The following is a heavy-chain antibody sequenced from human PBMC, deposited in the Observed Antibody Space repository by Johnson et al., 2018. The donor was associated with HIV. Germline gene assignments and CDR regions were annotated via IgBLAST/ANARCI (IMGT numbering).Heavy chain of an antibody. CDR3: ARVTRYNWNSDAFDI. Sequence: QVQLVESGGGVVQPGMSLRLSYADSGFTFSRENMHWVRQAPDKGLEWVAFIQYDGNNKYYAESVKGRFTISRDTAKNSLYLQMNGLRAEDTAVYYCARVTRYNWNSDAFDIWGQGTTVTVSS. CDR1: GFTFSREN. CDR2: IQYDGNNK. J-gene: IGHJ3*02. V-gene: IGHV3-33*08. D-gene: IGHD1-1*01.